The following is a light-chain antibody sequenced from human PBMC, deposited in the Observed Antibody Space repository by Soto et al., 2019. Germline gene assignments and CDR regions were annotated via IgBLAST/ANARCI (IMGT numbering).Light chain of an antibody. Sequence: DIQMTQSPSSLSASVGDRVTISCPASQDISNYLNWYQQKPGRAPKLLIYDATSLETGVPSRFSGSGSGTDFNLTISSLQPEDIATYYCQQYDNFLLTFGGGTKVDIK. J-gene: IGKJ4*01. V-gene: IGKV1-33*01. CDR3: QQYDNFLLT. CDR1: QDISNY. CDR2: DAT.